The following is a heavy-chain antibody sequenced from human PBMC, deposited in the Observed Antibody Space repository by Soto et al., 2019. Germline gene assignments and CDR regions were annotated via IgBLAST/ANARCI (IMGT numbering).Heavy chain of an antibody. V-gene: IGHV1-24*01. Sequence: ASVKVSCKASGYSFTSYGISWVRQAPGQGLEWMGGFDPEDGETIYAQKFQGRVTMTEDTSTDTAYMELSSLRSEDTAVYYCATEESSTMMDPRAFDIWGQGTMVTVSS. CDR3: ATEESSTMMDPRAFDI. J-gene: IGHJ3*02. D-gene: IGHD3-22*01. CDR1: GYSFTSYG. CDR2: FDPEDGET.